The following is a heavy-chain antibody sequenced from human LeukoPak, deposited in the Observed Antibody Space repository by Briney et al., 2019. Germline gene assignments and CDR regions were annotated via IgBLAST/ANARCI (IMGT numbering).Heavy chain of an antibody. Sequence: GGSLRLSCAASGFTFSSYSMNWVRQAPGKGLEWVAVISYDGSNKYYADSVKGRFTISRDNSKNTLYLQMNSLRAEDTAVYYCAKDSSYGMDVWGQGTTVTVSS. V-gene: IGHV3-30*18. CDR1: GFTFSSYS. CDR2: ISYDGSNK. J-gene: IGHJ6*02. D-gene: IGHD6-6*01. CDR3: AKDSSYGMDV.